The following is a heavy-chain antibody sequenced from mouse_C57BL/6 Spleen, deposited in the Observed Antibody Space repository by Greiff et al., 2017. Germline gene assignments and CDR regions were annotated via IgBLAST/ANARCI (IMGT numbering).Heavy chain of an antibody. CDR1: GYTFTDYY. D-gene: IGHD3-2*02. CDR2: INPNNGGT. Sequence: EVQLQQSGPELVKLGASVKISCKASGYTFTDYYMNWVKQSHGKSLEWIGDINPNNGGTSYNQKFKGKATLTVDKSSSTAYMELRSLTSEDSAVYYCARTAQERAMDYWGQGTSVTVSS. J-gene: IGHJ4*01. V-gene: IGHV1-26*01. CDR3: ARTAQERAMDY.